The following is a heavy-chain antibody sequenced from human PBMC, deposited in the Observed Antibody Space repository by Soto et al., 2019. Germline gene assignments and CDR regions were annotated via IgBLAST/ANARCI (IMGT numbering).Heavy chain of an antibody. J-gene: IGHJ4*02. D-gene: IGHD6-13*01. CDR1: GGTFSSYA. CDR3: ARGARIAAAGYFDY. CDR2: IIPIFGTA. Sequence: SVKVSCKASGGTFSSYAISWVRQAPGQGLEWMGGIIPIFGTANYAQKFQGRVTITADESTSTAYMELSSLRSEDTAVFYCARGARIAAAGYFDYWGQGTLVTVSS. V-gene: IGHV1-69*13.